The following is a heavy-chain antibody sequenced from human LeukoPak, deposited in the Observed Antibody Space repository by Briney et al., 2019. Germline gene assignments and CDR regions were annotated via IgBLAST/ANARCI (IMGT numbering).Heavy chain of an antibody. V-gene: IGHV4-39*07. CDR2: IYYSGST. CDR1: GGSISSSSYY. D-gene: IGHD3-10*01. J-gene: IGHJ4*02. CDR3: ARGRGYYGSGSKLGFDY. Sequence: SETLSLTCTVSGGSISSSSYYWGWIRQPPGKGLEWIGSIYYSGSTYYNPSLKSRVTISVDTSKNQFSLKLSSVTAADTAVYYCARGRGYYGSGSKLGFDYWGQGTLVTVSS.